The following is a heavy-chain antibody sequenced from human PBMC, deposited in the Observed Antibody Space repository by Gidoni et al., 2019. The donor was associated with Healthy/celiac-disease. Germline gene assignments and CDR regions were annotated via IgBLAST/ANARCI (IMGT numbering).Heavy chain of an antibody. CDR1: GFTFSSYG. J-gene: IGHJ4*02. CDR3: ARDGRYYDFWSGYYDF. Sequence: QVQLVESGGGVVQPGRSLRLSCAASGFTFSSYGMHWVRQAPGKGLEWVAVIWYDGSNKYYADSVKGRFTISRDNSKNTLYLQMNSLRAEDTAVYYCARDGRYYDFWSGYYDFWGQGTLVTVSS. V-gene: IGHV3-33*01. D-gene: IGHD3-3*01. CDR2: IWYDGSNK.